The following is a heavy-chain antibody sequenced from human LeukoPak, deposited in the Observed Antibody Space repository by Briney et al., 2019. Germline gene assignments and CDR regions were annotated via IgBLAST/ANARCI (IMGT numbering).Heavy chain of an antibody. Sequence: GSSVKVSCKASGGTFSSDAISWVRQAPGQGLEWMGRIIPIFGTANYAQKFQGRVTITTDESTSTAYMELSSLRSEDTAVFYCARQVGGYSYGNFDYWGQGTLVTVSS. CDR1: GGTFSSDA. CDR2: IIPIFGTA. CDR3: ARQVGGYSYGNFDY. D-gene: IGHD5-18*01. J-gene: IGHJ4*02. V-gene: IGHV1-69*05.